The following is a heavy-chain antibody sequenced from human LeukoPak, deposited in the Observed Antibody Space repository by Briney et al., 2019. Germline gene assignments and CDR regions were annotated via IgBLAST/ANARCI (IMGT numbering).Heavy chain of an antibody. Sequence: SQTLSLTCTVSGGSISSGGYYWSWIRQPPGKGLEWIGYIYHSGSTYYNPSLKSRVTISVDRSKNQFSLKLSSVTAADTAVYYCARELTRNYARPDAFDIWGQGTMVTVSS. J-gene: IGHJ3*02. D-gene: IGHD4-11*01. CDR3: ARELTRNYARPDAFDI. CDR2: IYHSGST. V-gene: IGHV4-30-2*01. CDR1: GGSISSGGYY.